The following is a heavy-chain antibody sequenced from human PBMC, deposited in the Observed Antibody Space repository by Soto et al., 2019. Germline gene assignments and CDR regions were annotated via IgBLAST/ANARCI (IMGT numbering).Heavy chain of an antibody. CDR1: DCSIGGDGYY. D-gene: IGHD6-13*01. Sequence: VQLQESGRGLVEPSQTLSLTCTVSDCSIGGDGYYWSRIRHHPGKGLEWIGYVHDSGTTYYNPSRKSRLTLSVDTSKTQFSLNLRTVTAAATAVYYCASGWTAGAGWANWFELWGQGTLVTVSS. V-gene: IGHV4-31*03. CDR3: ASGWTAGAGWANWFEL. J-gene: IGHJ5*02. CDR2: VHDSGTT.